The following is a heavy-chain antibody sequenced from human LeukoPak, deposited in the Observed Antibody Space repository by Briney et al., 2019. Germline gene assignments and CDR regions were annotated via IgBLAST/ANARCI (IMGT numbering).Heavy chain of an antibody. D-gene: IGHD3-22*01. Sequence: GGSLRLSCAASGFTFSSYAMSWVRKAPGKGLEWVSAISGSGGSTYYADSVKGRFTISRDNSKNTLYLQMTSLRAEDTAVYYCARDTYYYDTSGSYVWYFDYWGQGTQVTVSS. V-gene: IGHV3-23*01. CDR2: ISGSGGST. CDR3: ARDTYYYDTSGSYVWYFDY. J-gene: IGHJ4*02. CDR1: GFTFSSYA.